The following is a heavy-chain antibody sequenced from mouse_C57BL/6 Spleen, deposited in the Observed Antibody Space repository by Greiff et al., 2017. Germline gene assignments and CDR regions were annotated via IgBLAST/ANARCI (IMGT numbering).Heavy chain of an antibody. CDR2: IYPGDGDT. Sequence: VQLQESGAELVKPGASVKISCKASGYAFSSYWMNWVKQRPGQGLEWIGQIYPGDGDTNYNGKFKGKATLTADKSSSTAYMQLSSLTSEDSAVYFCARGKGSNYAMDYWGQGTSVTVSS. CDR3: ARGKGSNYAMDY. CDR1: GYAFSSYW. V-gene: IGHV1-80*01. J-gene: IGHJ4*01.